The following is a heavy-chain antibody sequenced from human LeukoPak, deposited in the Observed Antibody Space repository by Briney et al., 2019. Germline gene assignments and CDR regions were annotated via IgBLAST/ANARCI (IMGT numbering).Heavy chain of an antibody. CDR1: GASLNNYY. J-gene: IGHJ3*02. CDR3: ARPVYCSVTTCTGPLHI. V-gene: IGHV4-34*01. D-gene: IGHD2-15*01. Sequence: SETLSLTCAVYGASLNNYYWAWIRQSPVKGLEWIGEIDHVGRSRYNPSLKSRLTISVDTSKNQFSLRLSSVTAADTALYFCARPVYCSVTTCTGPLHIWGQGTMVTVSS. CDR2: IDHVGRS.